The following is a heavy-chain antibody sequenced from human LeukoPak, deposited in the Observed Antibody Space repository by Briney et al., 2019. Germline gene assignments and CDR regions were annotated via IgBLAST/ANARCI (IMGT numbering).Heavy chain of an antibody. V-gene: IGHV3-30*02. CDR1: GYSFRSYG. J-gene: IGHJ1*01. Sequence: GGSLRLSCAASGYSFRSYGMHWVRQAPGKGLEWVTYTLSDGSFSYYADSVKGRFNISKDNSKNTLYLQMNTLRPEDTAVYFQSWGQGTLVIVSS. CDR2: TLSDGSFS. CDR3: S.